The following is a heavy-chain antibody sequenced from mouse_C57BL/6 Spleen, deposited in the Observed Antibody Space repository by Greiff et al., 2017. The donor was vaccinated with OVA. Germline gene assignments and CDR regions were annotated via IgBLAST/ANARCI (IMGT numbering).Heavy chain of an antibody. J-gene: IGHJ2*01. CDR3: TRDGNPYYFDY. V-gene: IGHV5-9-1*02. CDR2: ISSGGDYI. CDR1: GFTFSSYA. Sequence: EVKLMESGEGLVKPGGSLKLSCAASGFTFSSYAMSWVRQTPEKRLEWVAYISSGGDYIYYADTVKGRFTISRDNARNTLYLQMSSLKSEDTAMYYCTRDGNPYYFDYWGQGTTLTVSS. D-gene: IGHD2-1*01.